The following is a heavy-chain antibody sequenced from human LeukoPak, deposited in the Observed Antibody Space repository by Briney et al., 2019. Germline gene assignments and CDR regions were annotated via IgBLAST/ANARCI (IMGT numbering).Heavy chain of an antibody. V-gene: IGHV1-69*13. Sequence: SVKVSCKASGGTFSSYAISWVRQAPGQGLEWMGGIIPIFGTANYAQKFQGRGTITADESTSTAYMELSSLRSEDTAVYYCARDLGAPYYDFWSGKEGPYFDYWGQGTLVTVSS. CDR3: ARDLGAPYYDFWSGKEGPYFDY. CDR1: GGTFSSYA. D-gene: IGHD3-3*01. CDR2: IIPIFGTA. J-gene: IGHJ4*02.